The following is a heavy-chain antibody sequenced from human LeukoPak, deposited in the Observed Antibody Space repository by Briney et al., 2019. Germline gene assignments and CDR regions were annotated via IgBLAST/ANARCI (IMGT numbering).Heavy chain of an antibody. CDR2: INWNSGSI. V-gene: IGHV3-9*01. Sequence: GRSLRLSCAASGFTFDDYAMHWVRQAPGKGLEWVSGINWNSGSIGYADSVKGRFTISRDNAKNSLYLQMNSLRAEDTAVYYCALNHDFMDVWGKGTTVTVSS. D-gene: IGHD1-14*01. CDR1: GFTFDDYA. CDR3: ALNHDFMDV. J-gene: IGHJ6*03.